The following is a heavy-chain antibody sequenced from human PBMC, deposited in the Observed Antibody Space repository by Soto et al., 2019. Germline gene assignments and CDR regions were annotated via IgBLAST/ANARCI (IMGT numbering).Heavy chain of an antibody. V-gene: IGHV3-23*01. CDR1: GFICSSYD. Sequence: GGSLRLSCAVSGFICSSYDMSWVRQAPGKGLEWVSTILVGGSPHYEDSVKGRFTISRDTSKNTVYLQMNSLTAGDTAVYYCAKATATSGGAFEIYGQGAIVTVSS. CDR2: ILVGGSP. CDR3: AKATATSGGAFEI. J-gene: IGHJ3*02. D-gene: IGHD1-1*01.